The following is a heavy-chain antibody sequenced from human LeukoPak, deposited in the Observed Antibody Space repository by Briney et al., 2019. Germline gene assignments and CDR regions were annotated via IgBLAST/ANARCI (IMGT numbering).Heavy chain of an antibody. CDR2: IKQDGSDK. CDR1: GFTFSSYW. D-gene: IGHD4-17*01. CDR3: ARDDYGDFPFDY. V-gene: IGHV3-7*01. Sequence: GGSLRLSCAASGFTFSSYWMSWVRQAPGKGLEWVANIKQDGSDKYYVDSVKGRYTISRDNAKNSLYLQMNSLRAEDTAVYYCARDDYGDFPFDYWGQGTLVTVSS. J-gene: IGHJ4*02.